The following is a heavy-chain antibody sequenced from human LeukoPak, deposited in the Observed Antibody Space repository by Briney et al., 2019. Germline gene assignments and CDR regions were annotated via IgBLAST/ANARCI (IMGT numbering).Heavy chain of an antibody. D-gene: IGHD5-18*01. CDR3: AKVLRAYNFGTDPFDI. Sequence: RPGGSLRLSCAASGFTFDDYGMSWVRQAPGKGLEWVSGINWNGGSTGYADSVRGRFTISRDNSKNTLYLQMNSLRTEDTAFYYCAKVLRAYNFGTDPFDIWGRGTMVTVSS. CDR2: INWNGGST. J-gene: IGHJ3*02. CDR1: GFTFDDYG. V-gene: IGHV3-20*04.